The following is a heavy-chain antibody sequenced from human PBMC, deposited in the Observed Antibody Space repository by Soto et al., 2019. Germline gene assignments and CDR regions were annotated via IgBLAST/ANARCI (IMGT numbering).Heavy chain of an antibody. J-gene: IGHJ5*02. CDR2: MNPGSGDT. Sequence: ASVKVSCKASGYIFTNNDVIWVRQATGQGLEWMGWMNPGSGDTGYAQKFQGRVTMTRDISIATAYMELSSLRSDDTAIYYCARGAAFGSLNCFDPWGQGTLVPGFS. V-gene: IGHV1-8*01. CDR1: GYIFTNND. CDR3: ARGAAFGSLNCFDP. D-gene: IGHD3-10*01.